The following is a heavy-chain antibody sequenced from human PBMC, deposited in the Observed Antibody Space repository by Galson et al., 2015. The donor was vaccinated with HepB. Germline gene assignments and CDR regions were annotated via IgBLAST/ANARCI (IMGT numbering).Heavy chain of an antibody. D-gene: IGHD6-13*01. CDR3: ARDLPGYSSPWRRFWVFDF. J-gene: IGHJ2*01. CDR2: ISSSSTTI. V-gene: IGHV3-48*04. Sequence: SLRLSCAASGFTFSSYSMHWVRQAPGKGLEWVSFISSSSTTIYYADSVKGRFTISRDDAKNSLYLQMNNLRAEDTAVYYCARDLPGYSSPWRRFWVFDFWGRGTLVTVSS. CDR1: GFTFSSYS.